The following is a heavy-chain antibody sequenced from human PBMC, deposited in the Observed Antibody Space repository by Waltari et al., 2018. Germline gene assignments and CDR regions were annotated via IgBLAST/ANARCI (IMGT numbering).Heavy chain of an antibody. CDR1: GGSISSHY. Sequence: QVQLQESGPGLVKPSETLSLTCTVSGGSISSHYWSWIRQPPGKGLEWIGYIYYSGSTNYNPSLKNGITIPVDTSKNQFSLRLSPWAAADAAVYYGGGGRPGGGGYWFDPWGQGTLVIVSS. V-gene: IGHV4-59*11. CDR2: IYYSGST. J-gene: IGHJ5*02. CDR3: GGGRPGGGGYWFDP. D-gene: IGHD3-10*01.